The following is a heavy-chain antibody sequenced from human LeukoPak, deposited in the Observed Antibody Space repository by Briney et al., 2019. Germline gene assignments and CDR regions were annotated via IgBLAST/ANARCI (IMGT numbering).Heavy chain of an antibody. Sequence: PGGSLRLSCAASGFAFSTYSMNWVRQAPGKGLECVSSISSSSSYIYYSDSVKGRFTISRDNSKNTLYLQMNSLRAEDTAVYYCAKDYSYLVYYFDYWGQGTLVTVSS. V-gene: IGHV3-21*04. J-gene: IGHJ4*02. D-gene: IGHD5-18*01. CDR1: GFAFSTYS. CDR2: ISSSSSYI. CDR3: AKDYSYLVYYFDY.